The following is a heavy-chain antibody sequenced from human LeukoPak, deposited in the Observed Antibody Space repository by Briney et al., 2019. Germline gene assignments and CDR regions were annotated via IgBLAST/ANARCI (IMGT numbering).Heavy chain of an antibody. CDR3: AREAASPYYYYMDV. V-gene: IGHV1-8*01. J-gene: IGHJ6*03. Sequence: ASVKVSCKASGYTFTSYDINWVRQATGQGLEWMGWMNPNSGNTGYAQKFQGRVTMTRNTSISTAYMELSSLRSEDTAVYYCAREAASPYYYYMDVWGKGITVTVSS. D-gene: IGHD2-15*01. CDR1: GYTFTSYD. CDR2: MNPNSGNT.